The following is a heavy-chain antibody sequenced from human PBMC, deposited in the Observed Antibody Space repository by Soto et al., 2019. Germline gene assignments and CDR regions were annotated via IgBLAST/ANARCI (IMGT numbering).Heavy chain of an antibody. V-gene: IGHV3-21*01. CDR1: GFTFSSYS. CDR2: ISSSSSYI. Sequence: GESLKISCAASGFTFSSYSMNWVRQAPGKGLEWVSSISSSSSYIYYADSVKGRFTISRDNAKNSLYLQMNSLRAEDTAVYYCARAQLGIAIDAFDIWGQGTMVTVSS. CDR3: ARAQLGIAIDAFDI. J-gene: IGHJ3*02. D-gene: IGHD7-27*01.